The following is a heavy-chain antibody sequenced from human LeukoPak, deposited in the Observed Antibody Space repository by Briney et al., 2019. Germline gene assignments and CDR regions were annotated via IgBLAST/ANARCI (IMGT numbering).Heavy chain of an antibody. Sequence: SETLSLTCAVYGGSFSGYYWSWIRQPPGKGLEWIGEINHSGSTNYNPSLKSRVTISVDTSKNQFSLKLSSVTAADTAVYYCARGKLVLRFLEWSPRGYYYMTSGAKGPRSPSP. CDR1: GGSFSGYY. V-gene: IGHV4-34*01. D-gene: IGHD3-3*01. CDR2: INHSGST. J-gene: IGHJ6*03. CDR3: ARGKLVLRFLEWSPRGYYYMTS.